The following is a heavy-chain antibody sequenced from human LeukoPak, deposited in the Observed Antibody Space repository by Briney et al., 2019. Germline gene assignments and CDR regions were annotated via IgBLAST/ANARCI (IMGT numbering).Heavy chain of an antibody. CDR3: ARHSGLRSPFDP. Sequence: SETLSLTCTVSGGSVSSGSYYWSWIRQPPGKGLEWIGYIYYSGSTNYNPSLKSRVTISVDTSKNQLSLKLTSATAADTSVYYCARHSGLRSPFDPWGQGTLVTVSS. J-gene: IGHJ5*02. V-gene: IGHV4-61*01. D-gene: IGHD3-3*01. CDR2: IYYSGST. CDR1: GGSVSSGSYY.